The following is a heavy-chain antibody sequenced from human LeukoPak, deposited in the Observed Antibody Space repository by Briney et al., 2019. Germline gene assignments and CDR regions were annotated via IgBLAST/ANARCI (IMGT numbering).Heavy chain of an antibody. CDR1: GFTFSRYA. D-gene: IGHD6-19*01. CDR2: IGGSGGST. Sequence: QPGGSLRLSCAASGFTFSRYAMSWVRQAPGKGLEWVSTIGGSGGSTFYADSVKGRFTISGDNSKSTLFLQMDSLRAGDTAIYYCAKETAVTGTGFFDYWGQGTLVTVSS. J-gene: IGHJ4*02. V-gene: IGHV3-23*01. CDR3: AKETAVTGTGFFDY.